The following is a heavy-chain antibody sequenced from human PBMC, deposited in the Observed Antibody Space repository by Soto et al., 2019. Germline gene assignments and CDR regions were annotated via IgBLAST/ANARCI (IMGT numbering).Heavy chain of an antibody. CDR1: GFTFSSYA. J-gene: IGHJ6*02. CDR2: ISSNGGST. D-gene: IGHD2-15*01. V-gene: IGHV3-64D*06. CDR3: VKYSSDYYYGMDV. Sequence: GGSLRLSCSASGFTFSSYAMHWVRQAPGKGLEYVSAISSNGGSTYYADSVKGRFTISRDNSKNTLYLQMSSLRAEDTAVYYCVKYSSDYYYGMDVWGQGTTVTVSS.